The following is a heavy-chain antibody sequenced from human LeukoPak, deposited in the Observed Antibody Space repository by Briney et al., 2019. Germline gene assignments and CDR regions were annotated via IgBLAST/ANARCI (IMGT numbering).Heavy chain of an antibody. Sequence: ASVKVSCKASGYTFTSYGISWVRQAPGQGLEWMGWISAYNGNTNYAQKLQGRVTMTTDTSTSTAYMELSSLRSEDTAVYYCARGDSSSSGGSYYFDYWGQGTLVTVSS. V-gene: IGHV1-18*01. CDR3: ARGDSSSSGGSYYFDY. D-gene: IGHD6-6*01. CDR2: ISAYNGNT. J-gene: IGHJ4*02. CDR1: GYTFTSYG.